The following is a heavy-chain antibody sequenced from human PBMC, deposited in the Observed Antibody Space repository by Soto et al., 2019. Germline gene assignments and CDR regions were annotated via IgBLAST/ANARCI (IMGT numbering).Heavy chain of an antibody. V-gene: IGHV3-30*18. CDR2: ISNDGSKK. D-gene: IGHD3-10*01. Sequence: QVQLVESGGGVVQPGTSLRLSCAASGFTFTNYGMHWVRQARGKGLEWVATISNDGSKKYNADSVKGRFTISRDNSKNMLYLQMNSLRPEATAVYYCAKDWDYRGDLDYWGPGTLVTVSA. CDR3: AKDWDYRGDLDY. CDR1: GFTFTNYG. J-gene: IGHJ4*02.